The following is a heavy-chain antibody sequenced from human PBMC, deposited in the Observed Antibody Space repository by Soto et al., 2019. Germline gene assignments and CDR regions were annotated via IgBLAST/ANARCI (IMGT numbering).Heavy chain of an antibody. D-gene: IGHD1-26*01. Sequence: QVHLPESGPGLLKPSETLSLTCTVTRGSVSIQTHFWTWIRQHPGKGLEWLGYKYYSGRANYNPSLQSRVTISVDTSKHQFTVRLTSVPAADTAVYFCVREDMSGTYYFDAWGQGALVTFSS. CDR3: VREDMSGTYYFDA. J-gene: IGHJ4*02. CDR1: RGSVSIQTHF. V-gene: IGHV4-61*01. CDR2: KYYSGRA.